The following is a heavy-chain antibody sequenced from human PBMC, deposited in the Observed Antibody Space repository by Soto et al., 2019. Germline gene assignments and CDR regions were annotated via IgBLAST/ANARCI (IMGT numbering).Heavy chain of an antibody. CDR3: ARVSEMATINQAFDI. Sequence: SVKVSCKASGGTFSSYAISWVRQAPGQGLEWMGGIIPIFGTANYAQKFQGRVTITADKSTSTAYMELSSLRSEDTAVYYCARVSEMATINQAFDIWGQGKMVTVSS. J-gene: IGHJ3*02. CDR2: IIPIFGTA. CDR1: GGTFSSYA. V-gene: IGHV1-69*06. D-gene: IGHD5-12*01.